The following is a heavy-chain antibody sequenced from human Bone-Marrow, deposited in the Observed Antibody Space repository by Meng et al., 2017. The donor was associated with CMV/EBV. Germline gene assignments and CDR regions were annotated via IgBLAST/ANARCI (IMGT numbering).Heavy chain of an antibody. J-gene: IGHJ4*02. D-gene: IGHD3-10*01. V-gene: IGHV4-59*01. CDR2: IYYSGST. CDR1: GGSISSYY. CDR3: ARIPHYGSFGYFDY. Sequence: GSLRLSCTVSGGSISSYYWSWIRQPPGKGLEWIGYIYYSGSTNYNPSLKSRVTISVDTSKNQFSLKLSSVTAADTAVYYCARIPHYGSFGYFDYWGQGTLVTVYS.